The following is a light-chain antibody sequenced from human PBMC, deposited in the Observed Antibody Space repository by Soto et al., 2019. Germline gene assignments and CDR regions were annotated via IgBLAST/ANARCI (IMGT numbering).Light chain of an antibody. CDR1: NIGIYS. Sequence: SYELTQPPSVSVAPGQTARITCGGNNIGIYSVHWYQQRPGQAPVLVVYDGSDRPSGITERFSGSNSGNTATLTIGRVEAADEADYYCQVWDNNGGHNYVFGTGTKVTVL. CDR3: QVWDNNGGHNYV. V-gene: IGLV3-21*02. CDR2: DGS. J-gene: IGLJ1*01.